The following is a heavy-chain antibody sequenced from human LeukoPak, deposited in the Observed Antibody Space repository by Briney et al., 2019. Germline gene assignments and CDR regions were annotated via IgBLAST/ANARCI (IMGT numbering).Heavy chain of an antibody. V-gene: IGHV1-18*01. CDR1: GYTFTSYG. Sequence: GASVKVSCKASGYTFTSYGISWVRQAPGQGLEWMGWVSAYNGNTNYAQKLQGRVTMTTDTSTSTAYMELRSLRSDDTAVYYCARDLPHYDYAWGIGVDYWGQGTLVTVSS. D-gene: IGHD3-16*01. CDR3: ARDLPHYDYAWGIGVDY. CDR2: VSAYNGNT. J-gene: IGHJ4*02.